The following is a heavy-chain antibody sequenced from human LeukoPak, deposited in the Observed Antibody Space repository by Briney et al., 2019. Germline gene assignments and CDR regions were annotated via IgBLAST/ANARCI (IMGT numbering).Heavy chain of an antibody. D-gene: IGHD6-13*01. CDR2: IYYSGST. CDR1: GGSISSSSYY. V-gene: IGHV4-39*07. J-gene: IGHJ4*02. CDR3: ARDTAIGSSYPPPFDY. Sequence: SETLSLTCTVSGGSISSSSYYWGWIRQPPGKGLEWIGSIYYSGSTYYNPSLKSRVTISVDTSKNQFSLKLSSVTAADTAVYYCARDTAIGSSYPPPFDYWGQGTLVTVSS.